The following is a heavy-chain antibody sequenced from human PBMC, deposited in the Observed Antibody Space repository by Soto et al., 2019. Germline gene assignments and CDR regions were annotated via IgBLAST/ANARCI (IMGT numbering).Heavy chain of an antibody. D-gene: IGHD3-10*01. J-gene: IGHJ4*01. Sequence: PGGSLRLSCAASGFTFSYYDMNWVRQAPGQGLEWISYISGRDDTTYYADSVEGRFTVSRDNGKKSLFLQMNSLRDEDTAMYYCATGYYGSGSYYGVGHWGHGTLVTVSS. CDR1: GFTFSYYD. CDR3: ATGYYGSGSYYGVGH. V-gene: IGHV3-48*02. CDR2: ISGRDDTT.